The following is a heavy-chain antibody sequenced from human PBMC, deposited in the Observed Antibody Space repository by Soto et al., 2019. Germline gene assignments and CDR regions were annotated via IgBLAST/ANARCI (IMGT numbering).Heavy chain of an antibody. J-gene: IGHJ4*02. CDR2: IWNAGNNK. CDR3: ARGPDYSNFGYFDY. D-gene: IGHD4-4*01. CDR1: VFTFSSYA. Sequence: GGSLLVSCAASVFTFSSYAMPWVRQAPGKGLEWVALIWNAGNNKYYTDAGSVKGRFTISRDNSRNTLYLEMNSVRADDTAVYYCARGPDYSNFGYFDYWGQGTMVTVSS. V-gene: IGHV3-33*08.